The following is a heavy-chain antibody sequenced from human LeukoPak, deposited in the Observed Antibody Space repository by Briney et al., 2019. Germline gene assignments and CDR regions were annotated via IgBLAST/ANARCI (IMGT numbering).Heavy chain of an antibody. Sequence: GGSLRLSCAASGFTFDDYAMTWVRQPPGKGLEWVSTVNWNGGSTSYADSVKGRFTISRDNAKNSLYLQMSSLRADDTAFYYCARGGTVTTFDYWGQGTLVTVSS. CDR2: VNWNGGST. V-gene: IGHV3-20*04. CDR3: ARGGTVTTFDY. J-gene: IGHJ4*02. D-gene: IGHD4-11*01. CDR1: GFTFDDYA.